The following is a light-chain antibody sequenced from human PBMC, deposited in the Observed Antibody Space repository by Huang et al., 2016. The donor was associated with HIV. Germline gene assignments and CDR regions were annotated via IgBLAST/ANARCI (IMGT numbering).Light chain of an antibody. Sequence: DIVMTQSPVTLSLSPGEGATLSCEASHSVATNVAWFQQKPGQAPRLLIYGASTRATGTPGRFRGSGSWTDFSRSITSLHRDDFGVYYCQQYNDWPPITFGQGTRL. CDR1: HSVATN. CDR3: QQYNDWPPIT. V-gene: IGKV3-15*01. CDR2: GAS. J-gene: IGKJ5*01.